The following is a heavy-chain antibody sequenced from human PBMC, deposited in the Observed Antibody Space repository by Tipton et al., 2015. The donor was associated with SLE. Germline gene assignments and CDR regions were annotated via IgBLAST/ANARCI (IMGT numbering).Heavy chain of an antibody. D-gene: IGHD6-19*01. CDR3: ARGRAREQWLAPQGFDY. V-gene: IGHV4-34*01. CDR1: GFIFSDYY. CDR2: INHSGST. Sequence: LRLSCAASGFIFSDYYMSWIRQAPGKGLEWTGEINHSGSTNYNPSLMSRVTISVDMSKNQFALKVSYVTAADTAVYYCARGRAREQWLAPQGFDYWGHGTLVTVSS. J-gene: IGHJ4*01.